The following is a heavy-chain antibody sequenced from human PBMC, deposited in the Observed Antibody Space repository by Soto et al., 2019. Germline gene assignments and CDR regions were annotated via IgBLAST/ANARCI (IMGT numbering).Heavy chain of an antibody. J-gene: IGHJ4*02. CDR2: IWYDGSNK. V-gene: IGHV3-33*01. CDR3: AGTDSSGYRFDY. D-gene: IGHD3-22*01. Sequence: QVQLVESGGGVVQPGRSLRLSCAASGFTFSSYGMHWVRQAPGKGLEWVAVIWYDGSNKYYADSVKGRFTISRDNSKNTLYLQMNSLRAEDTAVYYCAGTDSSGYRFDYWGQGTLVTVSS. CDR1: GFTFSSYG.